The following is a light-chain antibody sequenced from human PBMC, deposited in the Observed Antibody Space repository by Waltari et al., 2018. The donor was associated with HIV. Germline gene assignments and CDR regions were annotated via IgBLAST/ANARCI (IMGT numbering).Light chain of an antibody. V-gene: IGKV1-39*01. J-gene: IGKJ3*01. CDR1: QNIFTF. CDR2: GAS. Sequence: DIQMTQSPSSLSASVGDRVTISCRASQNIFTFLNWYQVKPGKAPKLLIYGASYLQSGVPSRVSGSGSGTDFTLTIDSLQPDDFATYFCLQSNTPPLTFGPGSKLDV. CDR3: LQSNTPPLT.